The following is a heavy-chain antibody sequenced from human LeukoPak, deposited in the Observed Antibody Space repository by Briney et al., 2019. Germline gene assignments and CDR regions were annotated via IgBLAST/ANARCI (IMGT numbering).Heavy chain of an antibody. J-gene: IGHJ4*02. Sequence: SQTLSLTCTVSGGSISRGGYYWSWIRQHPGKGLEWIGYIYYSGSTYYNPSLKSRVTISVDTSKNQFSLKLSSVTAADTAVYYCARDRGDSTPFDYWGQGTLVTVSS. CDR1: GGSISRGGYY. CDR2: IYYSGST. D-gene: IGHD3-10*01. CDR3: ARDRGDSTPFDY. V-gene: IGHV4-31*03.